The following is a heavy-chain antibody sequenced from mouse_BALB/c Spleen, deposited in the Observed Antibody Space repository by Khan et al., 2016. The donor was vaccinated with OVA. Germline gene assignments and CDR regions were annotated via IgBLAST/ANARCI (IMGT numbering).Heavy chain of an antibody. CDR3: ARKNYSGYAMDY. J-gene: IGHJ4*01. CDR1: GYSITSGYA. CDR2: ISYSGST. V-gene: IGHV3-2*02. D-gene: IGHD1-1*01. Sequence: EVKLEESGPGLVKPSQSLSLTCTVTGYSITSGYAWNWIRQFPGNKLEWMGYISYSGSTSYNPSLRSRISITRDTSKNQFFLQLNSVTTEDTATYYCARKNYSGYAMDYWGQGTSVTVSS.